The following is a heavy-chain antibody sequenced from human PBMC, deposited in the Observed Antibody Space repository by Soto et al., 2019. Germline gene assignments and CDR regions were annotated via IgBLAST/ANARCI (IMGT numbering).Heavy chain of an antibody. D-gene: IGHD3-22*01. CDR1: GFTFSSYA. V-gene: IGHV3-64D*06. CDR3: VKDFRVYYYDSSGYYPGGP. Sequence: GGSLRLSCSASGFTFSSYAMHWVRQAPGEGLEYVSAISSNGGSTYYADSVKGRFTISRDNSKNTLYLQMSSLRAEDTAVYYCVKDFRVYYYDSSGYYPGGPWGQGTLVTVSS. J-gene: IGHJ5*02. CDR2: ISSNGGST.